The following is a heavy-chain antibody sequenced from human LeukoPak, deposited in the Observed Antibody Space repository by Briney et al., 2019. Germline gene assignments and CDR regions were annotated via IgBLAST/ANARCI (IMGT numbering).Heavy chain of an antibody. CDR1: GGSISSRSYY. V-gene: IGHV4-39*07. J-gene: IGHJ4*02. CDR3: ARDRDSGSYAAGVDFDY. CDR2: IYNSGSA. D-gene: IGHD1-26*01. Sequence: TSETLSLTCTVSGGSISSRSYYWGWIRQPPGKGLEWIGSIYNSGSAYYNPSLKSRVTMSVDTSKNQFYLKLSSVTAADTAVYYCARDRDSGSYAAGVDFDYWGQGTLVTVSS.